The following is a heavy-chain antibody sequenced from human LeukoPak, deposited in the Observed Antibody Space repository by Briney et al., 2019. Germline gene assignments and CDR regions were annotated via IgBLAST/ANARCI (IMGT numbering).Heavy chain of an antibody. CDR3: ARVRSSYYYESSGYYYYDAFDI. J-gene: IGHJ3*02. Sequence: GGSLRLSCAASGFSFSPYSMNWLRQAPGKGLEWVSYIDSTSGTIYYADSVRGRFTISGDNAKKSLYLQMNSLRAEDTAVYYCARVRSSYYYESSGYYYYDAFDIWGQGTMVTVSS. V-gene: IGHV3-48*01. D-gene: IGHD3-22*01. CDR2: IDSTSGTI. CDR1: GFSFSPYS.